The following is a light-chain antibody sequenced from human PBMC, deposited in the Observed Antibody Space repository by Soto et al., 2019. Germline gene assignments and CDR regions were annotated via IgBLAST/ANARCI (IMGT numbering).Light chain of an antibody. CDR1: QSVGSY. V-gene: IGKV3-11*01. CDR2: DAS. J-gene: IGKJ5*01. Sequence: VLTQAPSTLSLSPLQRATFSFMASQSVGSYLAWYQQKSGQAPRLLIYDASNRATGIPARFSGSGSGTDFTLTITSLEPEDFAVYFCQQRTDWPLTFGGGTRLEI. CDR3: QQRTDWPLT.